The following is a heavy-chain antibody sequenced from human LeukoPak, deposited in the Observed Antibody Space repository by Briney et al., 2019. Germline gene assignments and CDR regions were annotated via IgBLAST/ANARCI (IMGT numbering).Heavy chain of an antibody. CDR1: GYTFTGYY. CDR2: INPNSGGT. V-gene: IGHV1-2*02. CDR3: ARGRYCSGGSCYHNWFDP. Sequence: ASVKVSCKASGYTFTGYYIHWVRQAPGQGLEWMGWINPNSGGTNYAQKFQGRVTMTRDTSISTAYMELSRLRSDDTAVYYCARGRYCSGGSCYHNWFDPWGQGTLVTVSS. J-gene: IGHJ5*02. D-gene: IGHD2-15*01.